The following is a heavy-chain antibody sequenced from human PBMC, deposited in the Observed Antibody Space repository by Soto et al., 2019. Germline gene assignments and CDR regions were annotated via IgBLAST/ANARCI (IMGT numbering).Heavy chain of an antibody. V-gene: IGHV4-59*08. CDR1: C. Sequence: CGRRIIKPQGKGLEWIGYIYYSGSTNYNPSLKSRVTISVDTSKNQFSLKLSSVTAADTAVYYCARAYSGYDMFDYWGQGTLVTVSS. CDR2: IYYSGST. CDR3: ARAYSGYDMFDY. J-gene: IGHJ4*02. D-gene: IGHD5-12*01.